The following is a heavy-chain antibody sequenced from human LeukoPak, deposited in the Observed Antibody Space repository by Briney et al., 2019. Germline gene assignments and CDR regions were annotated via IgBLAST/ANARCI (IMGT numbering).Heavy chain of an antibody. CDR1: GGSISSGGYS. CDR2: IYYSGST. V-gene: IGHV4-30-2*05. Sequence: SETLSLTCAVSGGSISSGGYSWSWIRQPPGKGLEWIGYIYYSGSTYYNPSLKSRVTISVDTSKNQFSLKLSSVTAADTAVYYCAREDYVWGSYRPGAFDIWGQGTMVTVSS. CDR3: AREDYVWGSYRPGAFDI. D-gene: IGHD3-16*02. J-gene: IGHJ3*02.